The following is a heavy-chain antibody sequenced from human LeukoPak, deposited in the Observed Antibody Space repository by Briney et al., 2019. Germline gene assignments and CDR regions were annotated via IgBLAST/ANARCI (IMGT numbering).Heavy chain of an antibody. V-gene: IGHV1-69*05. CDR2: VIPILGTT. Sequence: SVKVSCKASGTTFSRSAISWVRQAPGQGLEWIGGVIPILGTTNYAQKFQDRVSITTDESTSTAYMEVSNLRSVDTAVYFCARDDGSATLGFDSWGQGTLVTVSS. D-gene: IGHD1-26*01. CDR1: GTTFSRSA. J-gene: IGHJ4*02. CDR3: ARDDGSATLGFDS.